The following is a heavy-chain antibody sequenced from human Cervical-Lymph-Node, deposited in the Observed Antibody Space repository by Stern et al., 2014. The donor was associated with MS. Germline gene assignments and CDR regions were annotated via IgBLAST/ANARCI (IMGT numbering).Heavy chain of an antibody. D-gene: IGHD6-13*01. J-gene: IGHJ6*02. CDR2: IHPNSGGT. Sequence: QMQLVQSGAEVKKPGASVKVSCKSSGYTFTDYYIHWVRQAPGQGLEWMGRIHPNSGGTNFAQKFQGRVTMTRDTSIGTAYMELSSLRSDDTAVYFCARDNAGHDMDVWGQGTTLTVSS. V-gene: IGHV1-2*06. CDR1: GYTFTDYY. CDR3: ARDNAGHDMDV.